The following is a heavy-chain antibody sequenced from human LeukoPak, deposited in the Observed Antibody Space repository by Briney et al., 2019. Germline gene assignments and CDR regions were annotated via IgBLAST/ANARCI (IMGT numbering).Heavy chain of an antibody. CDR3: ARDLGAAAAGSIAFDI. Sequence: QTGGSLILSCAASGFSFSSYWMSSVRQAPGKGLEWEANIKQDGSEKLYVDSVKGRFTVSRDNAKNSLYLQMNSLRAEDTAVYYCARDLGAAAAGSIAFDIWGQGTMVTVSS. J-gene: IGHJ3*02. D-gene: IGHD6-13*01. V-gene: IGHV3-7*01. CDR1: GFSFSSYW. CDR2: IKQDGSEK.